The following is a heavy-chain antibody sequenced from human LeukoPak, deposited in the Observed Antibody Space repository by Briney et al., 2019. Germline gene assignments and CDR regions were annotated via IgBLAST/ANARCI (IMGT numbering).Heavy chain of an antibody. CDR3: TNKPYSSRFGYYMDV. CDR2: IKSKTDGGTT. CDR1: GFTFSNAW. Sequence: GGSLRLSCAASGFTFSNAWMSWVRQAPGKGLEWVGRIKSKTDGGTTDYAAPVKGRFTISRDDSKNTLYLQMNSLKTEDTAVYYCTNKPYSSRFGYYMDVWGKGTTVTVSS. V-gene: IGHV3-15*01. D-gene: IGHD6-13*01. J-gene: IGHJ6*03.